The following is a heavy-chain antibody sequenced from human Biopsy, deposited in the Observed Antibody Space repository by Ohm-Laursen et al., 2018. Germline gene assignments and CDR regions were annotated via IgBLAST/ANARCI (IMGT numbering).Heavy chain of an antibody. D-gene: IGHD3-22*01. CDR1: GDSISSYY. Sequence: SETLSLTCIVSGDSISSYYWSWIRQPPGKGLEWIGYVYYTGSTDYNPSLQSRVTISVDTSKNHFSLRLRSATPADTAIYYCARDRGYYSDRTVPGYFDLWGRGTLVTVSS. CDR2: VYYTGST. V-gene: IGHV4-59*01. J-gene: IGHJ2*01. CDR3: ARDRGYYSDRTVPGYFDL.